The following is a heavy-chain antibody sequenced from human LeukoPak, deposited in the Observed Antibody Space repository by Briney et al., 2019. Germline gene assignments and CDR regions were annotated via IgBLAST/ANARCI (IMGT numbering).Heavy chain of an antibody. V-gene: IGHV1-18*01. Sequence: GASVKVSCKASGYTFTSYGISWVRQAPEQGLEWMGWISAYNGNTNYAQKLQGRVTKTTDTSTSTVYMELSSLRSEDTAVYYCARFAVHRRITVAGQFGLDYWGQGTLVSLSS. CDR3: ARFAVHRRITVAGQFGLDY. J-gene: IGHJ4*02. CDR1: GYTFTSYG. D-gene: IGHD6-19*01. CDR2: ISAYNGNT.